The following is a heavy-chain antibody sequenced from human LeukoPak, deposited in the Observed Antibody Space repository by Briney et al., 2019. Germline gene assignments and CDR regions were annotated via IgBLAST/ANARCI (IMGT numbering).Heavy chain of an antibody. Sequence: GASVKVSCKASGNSYIHWVRQAPGQGLEWMGWINPNSGATKYAQKFQGRVSMTRDTSINTAYMDLTNLRSDDTAIFYCARVKKLMPEFEFWGQGTLVTVSS. CDR1: GNSY. CDR3: ARVKKLMPEFEF. J-gene: IGHJ4*02. D-gene: IGHD2-2*01. CDR2: INPNSGAT. V-gene: IGHV1-2*02.